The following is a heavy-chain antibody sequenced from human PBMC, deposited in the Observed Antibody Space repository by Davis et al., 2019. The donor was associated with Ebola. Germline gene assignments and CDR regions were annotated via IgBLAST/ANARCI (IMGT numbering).Heavy chain of an antibody. Sequence: GESLKISCAASGFALSRDDMHWVRQAAGKGLEWVSGIGTAGDTFYSDSVKGRFTISRDNAKNSLFLQMNSLRAEDTAVYFCVRDGGLGAMDVWGPGTTITVSS. CDR2: IGTAGDT. V-gene: IGHV3-13*01. J-gene: IGHJ6*02. D-gene: IGHD3-16*01. CDR1: GFALSRDD. CDR3: VRDGGLGAMDV.